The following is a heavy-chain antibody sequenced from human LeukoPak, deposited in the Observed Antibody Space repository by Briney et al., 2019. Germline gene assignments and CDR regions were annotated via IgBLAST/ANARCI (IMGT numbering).Heavy chain of an antibody. Sequence: GGSLRLSCAASGFTFSNNSMTWVRQTPGKGLEWVSGISGSGDSTHYADSVKGRFTISRDNSRSTLYLQMSSLRAEDTAVYYCAKWSGFGDDWGQGTLVTVSS. V-gene: IGHV3-23*01. CDR2: ISGSGDST. J-gene: IGHJ4*02. D-gene: IGHD3-10*01. CDR1: GFTFSNNS. CDR3: AKWSGFGDD.